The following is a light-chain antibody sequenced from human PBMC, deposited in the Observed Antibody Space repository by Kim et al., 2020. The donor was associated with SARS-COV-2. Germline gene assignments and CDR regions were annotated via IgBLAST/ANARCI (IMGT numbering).Light chain of an antibody. CDR2: GAS. Sequence: SPGRRAPPSCRARQSVSSNYLACYQQNPGQAPRLLIYGASSRATGIPARFSGSGSGTDFTLTITRLEPEDFAVYYCQQYSSSPATFGQGTKVDIK. CDR3: QQYSSSPAT. V-gene: IGKV3-20*01. CDR1: QSVSSNY. J-gene: IGKJ1*01.